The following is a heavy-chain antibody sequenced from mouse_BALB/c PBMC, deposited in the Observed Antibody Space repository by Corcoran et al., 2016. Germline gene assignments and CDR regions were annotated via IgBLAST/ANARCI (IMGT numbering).Heavy chain of an antibody. D-gene: IGHD2-1*01. CDR1: GYTFTDYY. Sequence: EVQLQQSGPELVKPGASVKISCKASGYTFTDYYMNWVKQSHGKSLEWIGLVNPNNGGTSYNQKFKGKATLTVDKSSSTAYMELLSLTSEDSAVYYCARDGNYPWFAYWGQGTLVTVSA. J-gene: IGHJ3*01. CDR3: ARDGNYPWFAY. V-gene: IGHV1-26*01. CDR2: VNPNNGGT.